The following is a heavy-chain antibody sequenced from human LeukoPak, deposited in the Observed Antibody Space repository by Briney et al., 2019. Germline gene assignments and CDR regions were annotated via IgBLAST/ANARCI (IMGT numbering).Heavy chain of an antibody. Sequence: GGSLRLSCAASGFTFSSYAMSWVRQAPGKGLEWVGAISGSGGSTYYADSVKGRFTISRDNSKHTLYLQMNSLSAQDTAVYYCAKDRKRITMIVVVITVGFESDYWGQGTLVTVSS. V-gene: IGHV3-23*01. D-gene: IGHD3-22*01. CDR1: GFTFSSYA. J-gene: IGHJ4*02. CDR3: AKDRKRITMIVVVITVGFESDY. CDR2: ISGSGGST.